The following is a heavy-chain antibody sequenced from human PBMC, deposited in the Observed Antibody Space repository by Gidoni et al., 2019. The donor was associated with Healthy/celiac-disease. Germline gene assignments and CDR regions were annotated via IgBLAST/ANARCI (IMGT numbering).Heavy chain of an antibody. Sequence: QLQLQESGPGLGKPSETLSLTCTVSGGSISSSSYYWGWIRQPPGKGLEWIGSIFYSGSTFYNPSLKSRVTISVDTSKNQFSLKLSSVTAADTAVYYCARHRFLKPIDYWGQGTLVTVSS. CDR3: ARHRFLKPIDY. V-gene: IGHV4-39*01. CDR1: GGSISSSSYY. CDR2: IFYSGST. J-gene: IGHJ4*02. D-gene: IGHD3-10*01.